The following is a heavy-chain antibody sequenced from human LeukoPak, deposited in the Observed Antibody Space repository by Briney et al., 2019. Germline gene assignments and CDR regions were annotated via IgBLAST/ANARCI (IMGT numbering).Heavy chain of an antibody. D-gene: IGHD1-1*01. CDR3: CRGGGTSDY. CDR2: IRSRTAGSTT. V-gene: IGHV3-15*01. Sequence: PGGSLRLSCAVSGFTFDNAWMSWVRQAPGKGLEWVGRIRSRTAGSTTDYCAPVKDRFTISRDDSKNTVYLQMNKLKMEDTAIYYCCRGGGTSDYWGEGSLVTVSS. J-gene: IGHJ4*02. CDR1: GFTFDNAW.